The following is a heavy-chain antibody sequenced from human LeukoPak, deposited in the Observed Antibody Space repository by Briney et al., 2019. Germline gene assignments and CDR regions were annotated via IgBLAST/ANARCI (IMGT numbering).Heavy chain of an antibody. CDR2: ISGSGDST. Sequence: PGGSLRLSCAASGFTFSNYAMNWVRQAPGKGLEWVSSISGSGDSTYYADSVKGLFTISRDNSKNTHYLQMNSLRADDTAVYYCAGDSSGFYSSFDDWGQGTRVTVSS. J-gene: IGHJ4*02. CDR3: AGDSSGFYSSFDD. CDR1: GFTFSNYA. V-gene: IGHV3-23*01. D-gene: IGHD3-22*01.